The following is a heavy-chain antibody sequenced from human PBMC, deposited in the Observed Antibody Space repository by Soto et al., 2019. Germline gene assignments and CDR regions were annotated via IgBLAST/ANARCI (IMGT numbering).Heavy chain of an antibody. CDR1: GFTFGDYA. CDR3: TRTEGDNWNECFYGMDV. CDR2: IRSRAYGGTT. Sequence: SLRLFCTASGFTFGDYAMSWFRQAPGKGLEWVGFIRSRAYGGTTEDAAYVKGRFTISRDDSKCIAYLQMNSLKTEHTAVYYCTRTEGDNWNECFYGMDVWGQGTTVTVSS. J-gene: IGHJ6*02. V-gene: IGHV3-49*03. D-gene: IGHD1-1*01.